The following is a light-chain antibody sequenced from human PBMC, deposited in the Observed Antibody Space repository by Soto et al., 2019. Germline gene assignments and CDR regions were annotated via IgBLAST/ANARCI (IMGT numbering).Light chain of an antibody. Sequence: ESVLTQSPGTLSLSPGERATLSCRASQTVSSKYLTWYQQKPDQAPRLLIYGASIRATGFPDRFSGSRSGADFTLTISIMEPEDFAVYYCHQFDDSPPAFTFGQGTKLEI. V-gene: IGKV3-20*01. CDR1: QTVSSKY. CDR3: HQFDDSPPAFT. J-gene: IGKJ2*01. CDR2: GAS.